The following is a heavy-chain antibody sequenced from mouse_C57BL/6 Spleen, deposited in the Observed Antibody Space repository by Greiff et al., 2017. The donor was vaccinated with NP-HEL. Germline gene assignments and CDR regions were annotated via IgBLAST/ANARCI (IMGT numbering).Heavy chain of an antibody. Sequence: QVQLQQSVAELVKPGASVKLSCTASGYTFTSYWMPWVMQRPGQGLEWIGMIHPHSGSTNYTEKFKSKATLTVDKSSSTAYMQLSSLTSEDSAVYYCARDYGSSYGYWGQGTTLTVSS. CDR2: IHPHSGST. CDR3: ARDYGSSYGY. CDR1: GYTFTSYW. J-gene: IGHJ2*01. D-gene: IGHD1-1*01. V-gene: IGHV1-64*01.